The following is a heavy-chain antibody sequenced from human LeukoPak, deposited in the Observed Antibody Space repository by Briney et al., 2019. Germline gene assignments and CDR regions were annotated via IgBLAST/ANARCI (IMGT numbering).Heavy chain of an antibody. CDR2: IYSDGTT. CDR3: ARRTGRYSGSGSAYGMDV. CDR1: GLTVSTNY. V-gene: IGHV3-53*03. Sequence: GGSLRLSCATSGLTVSTNYMSWVRQTPGKGLELVALIYSDGTTYYAGSVRGRFTISRDNSKNTVDLQMNSLRDEDTAIYYCARRTGRYSGSGSAYGMDVWGGGTTVTVSS. J-gene: IGHJ6*04. D-gene: IGHD3-10*01.